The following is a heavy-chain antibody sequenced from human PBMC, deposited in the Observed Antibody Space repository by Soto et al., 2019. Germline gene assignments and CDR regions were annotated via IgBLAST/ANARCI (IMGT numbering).Heavy chain of an antibody. D-gene: IGHD2-2*01. CDR3: ARVPDR. V-gene: IGHV4-30-2*01. Sequence: SETLSLTCAVSGGSISSGGYSWSWIRQPPGKGLELIGYIYHSGSTYSNPSLKIRVTISVDRSKNQFSLKLSSVTAADTAVYYCARVPDRWGQGTRVTVSS. CDR1: GGSISSGGYS. J-gene: IGHJ5*02. CDR2: IYHSGST.